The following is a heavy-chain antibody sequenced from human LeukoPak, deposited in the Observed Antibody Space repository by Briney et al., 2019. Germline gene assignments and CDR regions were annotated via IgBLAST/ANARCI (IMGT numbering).Heavy chain of an antibody. J-gene: IGHJ4*02. D-gene: IGHD6-19*01. CDR1: GFTVITTY. V-gene: IGHV3-53*01. CDR3: ARDSIAVAGCFDS. Sequence: GGSLRLSCSASGFTVITTYMSWVRQAPGKGLECISVIYTGGNTYHSDSVKGRFSISRHNSKNTLSLQMNSLRAEDTAVYYCARDSIAVAGCFDSWGQGTLVTVSS. CDR2: IYTGGNT.